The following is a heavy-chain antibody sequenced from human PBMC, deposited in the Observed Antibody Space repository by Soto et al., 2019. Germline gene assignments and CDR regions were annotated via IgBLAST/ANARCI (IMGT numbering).Heavy chain of an antibody. V-gene: IGHV1-69*02. CDR2: NIPILGIA. CDR1: GGTFSSYT. J-gene: IGHJ4*02. D-gene: IGHD6-19*01. Sequence: QVQLVQSGAEVKKPGSSVKVSCKASGGTFSSYTISWVRQAPGQGLEWMGRNIPILGIANYVQKFQDRVTITADKSTSTAYMELSSVRSEDTAVYYCASIAVAGFDYWGQGTLVTVSS. CDR3: ASIAVAGFDY.